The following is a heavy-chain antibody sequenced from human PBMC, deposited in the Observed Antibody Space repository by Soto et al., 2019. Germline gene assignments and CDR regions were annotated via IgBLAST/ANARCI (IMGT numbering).Heavy chain of an antibody. CDR1: GGTFSSYA. CDR3: ARAPYDFWSGYYSGSYGMDV. CDR2: IIPIFGTA. Sequence: SVKVSCKASGGTFSSYAISWVRQAPGQGLEWMGGIIPIFGTANYAQKFQGRVTITADESTSTAYMELSSLRSEDTAVYYCARAPYDFWSGYYSGSYGMDVWGQGTTVTVSS. J-gene: IGHJ6*02. V-gene: IGHV1-69*13. D-gene: IGHD3-3*01.